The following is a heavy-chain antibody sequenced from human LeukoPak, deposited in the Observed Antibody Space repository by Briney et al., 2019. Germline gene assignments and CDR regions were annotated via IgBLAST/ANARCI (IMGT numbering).Heavy chain of an antibody. J-gene: IGHJ6*02. Sequence: PGESLKISCKSSGYSFTTYWISWVRQMRGKVLECMGTIDPSDSYTNYSPSFRGHVTLSADKSISTAYLQWTSLKASDTAMYYCARHCSSTSCYLDVWGQGTTVTVSS. CDR2: IDPSDSYT. CDR1: GYSFTTYW. D-gene: IGHD2-2*01. V-gene: IGHV5-10-1*01. CDR3: ARHCSSTSCYLDV.